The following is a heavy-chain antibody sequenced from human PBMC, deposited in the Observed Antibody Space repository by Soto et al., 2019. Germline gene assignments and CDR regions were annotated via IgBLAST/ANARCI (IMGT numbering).Heavy chain of an antibody. V-gene: IGHV1-58*02. CDR2: IVVGSGNT. J-gene: IGHJ2*01. CDR3: AASLWFGELLPTTYWYFDL. Sequence: QMQLVQSGPEVKKPGTSVKVSCKASGFTFTSSAMQWVRQARGQRLEWIGWIVVGSGNTNYAQKFQERVTITRDMSTSTAYMELSSLRSEDTAVYYCAASLWFGELLPTTYWYFDLWGRGTLVTVSS. CDR1: GFTFTSSA. D-gene: IGHD3-10*01.